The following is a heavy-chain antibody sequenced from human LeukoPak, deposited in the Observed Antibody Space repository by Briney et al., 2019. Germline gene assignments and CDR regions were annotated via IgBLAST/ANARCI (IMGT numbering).Heavy chain of an antibody. CDR2: VFHSGTT. CDR3: ARRMATVTDAFDI. J-gene: IGHJ3*02. Sequence: KPSETLSLTCNVSGDSLTSRFWSWIRQTPGKGLEWIGYVFHSGTTNYSPSLKSRVTISLDTSKKQFYLRLASVTAADTAVYYCARRMATVTDAFDIWGRGTMVSVSS. D-gene: IGHD5-24*01. V-gene: IGHV4-59*08. CDR1: GDSLTSRF.